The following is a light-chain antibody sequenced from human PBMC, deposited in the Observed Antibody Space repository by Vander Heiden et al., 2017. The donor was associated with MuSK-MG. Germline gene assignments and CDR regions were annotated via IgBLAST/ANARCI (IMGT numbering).Light chain of an antibody. J-gene: IGKJ5*01. V-gene: IGKV1-39*01. CDR2: AAS. CDR1: QSISSY. Sequence: DIQLTQSPASLSASVGDRVTITCLASQSISSYLNWYQQKPGKAPKLLIYAASSLQSGVPSRFSGSGSGTDFTLAISSLQPEDFATYYCQQSYSTPITFRQGRLLDI. CDR3: QQSYSTPIT.